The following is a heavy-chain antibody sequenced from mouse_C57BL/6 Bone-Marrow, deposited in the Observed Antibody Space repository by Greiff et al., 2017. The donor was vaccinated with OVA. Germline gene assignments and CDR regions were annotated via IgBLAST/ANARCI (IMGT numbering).Heavy chain of an antibody. Sequence: VQLQQSGAELVRPGTSVKMSCKSSGYTFTNYWIGWAKQRPGHGLEWIGDIYPGGGYPNYNEQFKGKATLTADKSSSTAYMQFSSLTSEDSAIYDCARVTTDDWYFDVWGTGTTVTVSS. CDR1: GYTFTNYW. CDR2: IYPGGGYP. CDR3: ARVTTDDWYFDV. D-gene: IGHD1-1*01. V-gene: IGHV1-63*01. J-gene: IGHJ1*03.